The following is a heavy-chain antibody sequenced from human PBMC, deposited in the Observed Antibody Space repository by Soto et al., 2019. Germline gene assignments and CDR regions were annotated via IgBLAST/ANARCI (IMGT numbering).Heavy chain of an antibody. CDR3: ARHLGDSYPTTPLDY. D-gene: IGHD2-21*02. CDR1: GGSISSTLYH. CDR2: IYFSGST. J-gene: IGHJ4*02. V-gene: IGHV4-39*01. Sequence: QRQLRESGPGLVKPSETLSLTCTVSGGSISSTLYHWGWLRQPPGKGLEWIGSIYFSGSTYYNPSLKSRVTISVDTSKNQFSLKLNSVTAADTAVYYCARHLGDSYPTTPLDYWGQGTLVTVSS.